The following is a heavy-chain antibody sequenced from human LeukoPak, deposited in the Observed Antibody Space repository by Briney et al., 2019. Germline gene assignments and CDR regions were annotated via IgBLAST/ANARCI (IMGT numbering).Heavy chain of an antibody. J-gene: IGHJ6*03. Sequence: WGTLTLTCTVSGGSISSSNYYWGWIRQPPGKGLEWIGAIYYSGTTYYNPSLESRVTISEDTSKNQFSLTLRSVTSADTAVYYCARQISDYYYYYMDVWGKGTTVTVSS. CDR3: ARQISDYYYYYMDV. V-gene: IGHV4-39*01. CDR2: IYYSGTT. D-gene: IGHD3-10*01. CDR1: GGSISSSNYY.